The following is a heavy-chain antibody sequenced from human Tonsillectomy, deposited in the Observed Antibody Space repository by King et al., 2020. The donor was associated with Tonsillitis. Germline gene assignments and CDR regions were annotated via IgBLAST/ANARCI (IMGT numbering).Heavy chain of an antibody. CDR3: AREFKRDCSSTSCHFLY. D-gene: IGHD2-2*01. CDR2: INTNTGNP. Sequence: QLVQSGSELKKPGASVKVSCKASGYTFTSYAMNWVRQAPGQGLEWMGWINTNTGNPTYAQGFTGRFVFSLDTSVTTSYLQISSLKAEDTAVYYCAREFKRDCSSTSCHFLYWGQGTLVTVSS. CDR1: GYTFTSYA. J-gene: IGHJ4*02. V-gene: IGHV7-4-1*02.